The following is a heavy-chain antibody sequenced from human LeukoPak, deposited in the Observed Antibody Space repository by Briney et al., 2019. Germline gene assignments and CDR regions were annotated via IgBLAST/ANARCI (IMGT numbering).Heavy chain of an antibody. D-gene: IGHD4-17*01. CDR1: GFTFDDYA. J-gene: IGHJ4*02. V-gene: IGHV3-43*02. CDR3: AKDYGDYKFDY. Sequence: GGSLRLSCAASGFTFDDYAMHWVRQAPGKGLEWVSLISGDGGSTYYADSVKGRFTISRDNSKNSLYLQMNSLTTEDTALYYCAKDYGDYKFDYWGQGTLVTVSS. CDR2: ISGDGGST.